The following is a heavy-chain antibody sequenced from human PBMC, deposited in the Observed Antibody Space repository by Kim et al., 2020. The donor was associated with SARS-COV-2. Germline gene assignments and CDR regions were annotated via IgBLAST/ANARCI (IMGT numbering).Heavy chain of an antibody. D-gene: IGHD3-3*02. CDR2: ITPDSTN. Sequence: GGSLRLSCEVSGFTFSTYTMHWVRQAPGKGLEWVSAITPDSTNYYESSVKARFTISTNNSKNTPYLQMNGLRADDTAVYYCAKSFSTTYFDSCGQGTSVT. CDR1: GFTFSTYT. V-gene: IGHV3-23*05. J-gene: IGHJ4*02. CDR3: AKSFSTTYFDS.